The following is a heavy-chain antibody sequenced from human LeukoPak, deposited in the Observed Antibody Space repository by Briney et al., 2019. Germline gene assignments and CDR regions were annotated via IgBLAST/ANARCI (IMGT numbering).Heavy chain of an antibody. CDR2: MNPNSGNT. CDR1: GYTFTSYA. V-gene: IGHV1-8*02. J-gene: IGHJ6*03. D-gene: IGHD6-13*01. Sequence: ASVKVSCKASGYTFTSYAMNWVRQATGQGLEWMGWMNPNSGNTGYAQKFQGRVTMTRNTSISTAYMELSSLRSEDTAVYYCARGVAAGYYYYMDVWGKGTTVTISS. CDR3: ARGVAAGYYYYMDV.